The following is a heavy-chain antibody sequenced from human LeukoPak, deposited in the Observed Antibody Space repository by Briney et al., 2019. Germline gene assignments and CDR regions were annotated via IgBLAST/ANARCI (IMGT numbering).Heavy chain of an antibody. D-gene: IGHD1-26*01. CDR1: GGTFSSYA. V-gene: IGHV1-2*02. CDR3: ARGPRSYYGY. CDR2: IIPNSGGT. Sequence: GASVKVSCKASGGTFSSYAISWVRQAPGQGLEWMGGIIPNSGGTNYAQKFQGRVTMTRDTSISTAYMELSRLRSDDTAVYYCARGPRSYYGYWGQGTLVTVSS. J-gene: IGHJ4*02.